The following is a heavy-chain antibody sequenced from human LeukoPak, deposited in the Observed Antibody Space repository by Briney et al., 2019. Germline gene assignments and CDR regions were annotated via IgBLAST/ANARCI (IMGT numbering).Heavy chain of an antibody. CDR2: ISYDGSNK. V-gene: IGHV3-30*04. Sequence: GGSLRLSCAASGFTFSSYAMHWVRQAPGKGLEWVPVISYDGSNKYYADSVKGRFTISRDNAKNSVYLQMNSLRAEDTAVYYCAKAEPASGYDYWGQGTLVTVSS. CDR3: AKAEPASGYDY. D-gene: IGHD1-14*01. J-gene: IGHJ4*02. CDR1: GFTFSSYA.